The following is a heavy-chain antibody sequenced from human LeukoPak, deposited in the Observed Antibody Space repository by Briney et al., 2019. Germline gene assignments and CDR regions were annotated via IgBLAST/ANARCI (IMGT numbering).Heavy chain of an antibody. CDR3: ARESVEWLSPRYWYFDL. V-gene: IGHV4-4*02. J-gene: IGHJ2*01. CDR2: IYHSGST. Sequence: PSETLSLTCAVCGGSISSSNWWSWVRQPPGKGLEWIGEIYHSGSTNYNPSLKSRVTISVDKSKNQFSLKLSSVTAADTAVYYCARESVEWLSPRYWYFDLWGRGTLVTVSS. CDR1: GGSISSSNW. D-gene: IGHD3-3*01.